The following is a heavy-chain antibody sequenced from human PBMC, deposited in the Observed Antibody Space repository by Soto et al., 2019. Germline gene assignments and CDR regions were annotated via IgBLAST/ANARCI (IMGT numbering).Heavy chain of an antibody. D-gene: IGHD3-22*01. Sequence: GGSLRLSCAASGFTFSDYYMSWIRQAPGKGLEWVGRIRSKANSYATAYAASVQGRFTISRDDSKNTAYLQMNSLNTEDTAVYYCTRRADTSYSDSSGFDAFDIWGQGTMVTVSS. CDR3: TRRADTSYSDSSGFDAFDI. CDR2: IRSKANSYAT. CDR1: GFTFSDYY. J-gene: IGHJ3*02. V-gene: IGHV3-73*01.